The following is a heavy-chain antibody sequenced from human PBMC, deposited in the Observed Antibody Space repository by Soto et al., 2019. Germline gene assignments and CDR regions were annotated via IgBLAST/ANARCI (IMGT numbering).Heavy chain of an antibody. CDR3: ARGRSASSDFDS. J-gene: IGHJ4*02. CDR1: GFTVSTYY. Sequence: EVQLVESGGGLVQPGGSLRLSCAASGFTVSTYYMNWVRQAPGEGLEWVSVVYSGGTRYYADSVRGRFTSSIDNSKSTLFLQMNSLRAEDTALYYCARGRSASSDFDSWGQGTLVTVSS. D-gene: IGHD3-10*01. CDR2: VYSGGTR. V-gene: IGHV3-66*01.